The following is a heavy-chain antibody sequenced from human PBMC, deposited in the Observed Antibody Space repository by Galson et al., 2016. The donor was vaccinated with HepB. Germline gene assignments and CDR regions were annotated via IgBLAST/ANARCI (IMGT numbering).Heavy chain of an antibody. Sequence: SLRLSCAASGFTFSSYGMHWVRQAPGKGLEWVAVISYDGSNKYYADSVKGRFTISRDNSKNSLYLQMNSLRAEDAAVYYCAGWTTSTNYWGQGTLVAVSS. CDR2: ISYDGSNK. CDR3: AGWTTSTNY. CDR1: GFTFSSYG. D-gene: IGHD2-2*01. V-gene: IGHV3-30*03. J-gene: IGHJ4*02.